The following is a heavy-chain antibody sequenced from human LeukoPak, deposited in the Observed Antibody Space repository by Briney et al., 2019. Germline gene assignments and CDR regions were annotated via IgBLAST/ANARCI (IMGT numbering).Heavy chain of an antibody. J-gene: IGHJ6*04. Sequence: GSLRLSCAASGFTFSSYEMNWVRQAPGKGLEWVSYISSSGSIIYYADSVKGRFTISRDNAKNSLYLQMNSLRAEDTAVYYSAELGITMIGGVWGKGTTVTISS. CDR2: ISSSGSII. CDR1: GFTFSSYE. CDR3: AELGITMIGGV. D-gene: IGHD3-10*02. V-gene: IGHV3-48*03.